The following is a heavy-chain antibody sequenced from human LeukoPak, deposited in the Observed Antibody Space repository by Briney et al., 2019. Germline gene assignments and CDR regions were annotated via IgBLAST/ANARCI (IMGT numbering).Heavy chain of an antibody. Sequence: SEALSLTCAASGGSFSGYYRSWIRQPPGKGLEWIGEINHVGSTYYYPSLKRRVNISVDTSKNQFSLKLSSVNAADTAVYYCARGRVLRSYLTWRGDFFDYWGQGTLVTVSA. CDR3: ARGRVLRSYLTWRGDFFDY. CDR1: GGSFSGYY. V-gene: IGHV4-34*01. D-gene: IGHD3-3*01. J-gene: IGHJ4*02. CDR2: INHVGST.